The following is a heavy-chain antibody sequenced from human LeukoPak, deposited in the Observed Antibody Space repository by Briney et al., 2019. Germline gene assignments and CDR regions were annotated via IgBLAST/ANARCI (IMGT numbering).Heavy chain of an antibody. CDR3: AGLAAAPPLDFDY. CDR2: IYYSGST. Sequence: SETLSLTCTVSGGSISSSSSYWGWIRQPPGKGLEWIGSIYYSGSTYYNPSLKSRVTISVDTSKNQFSLKLSSVTAADTAVYYCAGLAAAPPLDFDYWGQGTLVTVSS. J-gene: IGHJ4*02. CDR1: GGSISSSSSY. D-gene: IGHD6-13*01. V-gene: IGHV4-39*01.